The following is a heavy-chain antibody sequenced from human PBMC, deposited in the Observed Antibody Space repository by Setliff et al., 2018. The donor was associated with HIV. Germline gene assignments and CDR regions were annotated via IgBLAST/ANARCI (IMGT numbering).Heavy chain of an antibody. V-gene: IGHV4-59*01. CDR3: TKGRLGQSDY. J-gene: IGHJ4*02. Sequence: SETLSLTCTVSGDSISASYWNWIRQFPGGGLEWIGYIYYSGSTKYNPSLKRRVTSSIDKSRKYFSLKLPSVTAADTAMYFCTKGRLGQSDYWGQGTLVTVSS. CDR2: IYYSGST. CDR1: GDSISASY. D-gene: IGHD4-17*01.